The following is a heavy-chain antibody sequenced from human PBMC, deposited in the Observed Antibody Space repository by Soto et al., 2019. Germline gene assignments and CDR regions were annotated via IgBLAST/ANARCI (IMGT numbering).Heavy chain of an antibody. Sequence: GGSLRLSCVASGFSVTNSYLTWVRQAAGKGLEWISTIYSGGRTYYADPVKGRFTISRDNSNNTLFLQMNSLRGEDTAIYYCARTIVAATKYNWFDLWGQGTLVTVSS. CDR2: IYSGGRT. J-gene: IGHJ5*02. CDR1: GFSVTNSY. V-gene: IGHV3-53*01. CDR3: ARTIVAATKYNWFDL. D-gene: IGHD1-26*01.